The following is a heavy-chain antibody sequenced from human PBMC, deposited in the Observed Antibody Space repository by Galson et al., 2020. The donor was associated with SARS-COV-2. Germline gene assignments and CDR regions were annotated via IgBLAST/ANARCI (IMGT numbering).Heavy chain of an antibody. D-gene: IGHD6-13*01. V-gene: IGHV3-23*01. CDR2: ISGSDGST. Sequence: GGSLRLSCTASGFTFSTYAMSWVRQPPGKGLEWVPSISGSDGSTYYADSVKGRFTISRDNSKSTLSLQMNSLRAEDTAVYYCAKMRSGIAAAGTNYWGQGTLVTVSS. J-gene: IGHJ4*02. CDR1: GFTFSTYA. CDR3: AKMRSGIAAAGTNY.